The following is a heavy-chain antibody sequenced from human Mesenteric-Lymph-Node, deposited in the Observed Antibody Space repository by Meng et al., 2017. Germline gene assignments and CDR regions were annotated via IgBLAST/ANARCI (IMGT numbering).Heavy chain of an antibody. V-gene: IGHV3-23*01. CDR1: AFSFRNYA. CDR3: AKDLDTYYYDSSGYFNSGDY. J-gene: IGHJ4*02. CDR2: IRTSGDNT. Sequence: GRSRRLSCAASAFSFRNYAMSWVRPAPGKGLEWVSGIRTSGDNTYYADSVKGRFTISRDNSKNTLYLQMNSLRAEDTAVYYCAKDLDTYYYDSSGYFNSGDYWGQGTLVTVSS. D-gene: IGHD3-22*01.